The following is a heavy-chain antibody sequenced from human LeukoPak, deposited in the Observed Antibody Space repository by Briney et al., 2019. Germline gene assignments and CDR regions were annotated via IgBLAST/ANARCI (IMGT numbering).Heavy chain of an antibody. J-gene: IGHJ5*02. CDR2: INWNGGST. V-gene: IGHV3-20*01. CDR1: GFAFDDYG. D-gene: IGHD2-2*01. Sequence: GGSLRLSCAASGFAFDDYGMSWVRQAPGKGLEWVSGINWNGGSTGYADSVKGRFTISRDNAKNSLYLQMNSLRAEDTALYHCARDLGSTSCWFDPWGQGTLVTVSS. CDR3: ARDLGSTSCWFDP.